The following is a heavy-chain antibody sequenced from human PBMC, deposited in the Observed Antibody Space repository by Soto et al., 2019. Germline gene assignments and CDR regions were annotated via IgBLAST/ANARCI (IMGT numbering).Heavy chain of an antibody. CDR3: AKNSGWFNT. J-gene: IGHJ5*02. CDR1: GFTFGTTD. V-gene: IGHV3-23*01. CDR2: IDGSGGIT. Sequence: GGSLRLSCAASGFTFGTTDMSWVRQAPGEGLEWVSTIDGSGGITYYADSVKGRFTISRDNSRNTVYLQMNSLRGDDTDLYYCAKNSGWFNTWGQGALVTVSS. D-gene: IGHD3-10*01.